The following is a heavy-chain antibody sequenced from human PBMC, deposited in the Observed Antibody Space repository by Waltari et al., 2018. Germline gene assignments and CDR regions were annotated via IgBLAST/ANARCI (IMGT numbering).Heavy chain of an antibody. Sequence: QVQLQESGPGLVKPSGTLSLTCAVSGGSISRSDWWIWVRQPPGKGLEWIGYIYTSGSTNYNPSLKSRVTISVDTSKNQFSLKLSSVTAADTAVYYCARMFEGSGSYYNVPFDYWGQGTLVTVSS. CDR1: GGSISRSDW. J-gene: IGHJ4*02. CDR2: IYTSGST. D-gene: IGHD3-10*01. V-gene: IGHV4-4*02. CDR3: ARMFEGSGSYYNVPFDY.